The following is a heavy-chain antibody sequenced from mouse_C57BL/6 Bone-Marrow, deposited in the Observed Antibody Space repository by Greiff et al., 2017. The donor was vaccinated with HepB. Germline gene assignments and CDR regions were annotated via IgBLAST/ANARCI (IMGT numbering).Heavy chain of an antibody. V-gene: IGHV1-55*01. CDR2: IYPGSGST. CDR3: ASRNHYSQRLYYAMDY. Sequence: QVQLQQPGAELVKPGASVKMSCKASGYTFTSYWITWVKQRPGQGLEWIGDIYPGSGSTNYNEKFKSKATLTVDTSSSTAYMQLSSLTSVDSAVYNCASRNHYSQRLYYAMDYWGQGTSVTVSS. J-gene: IGHJ4*01. D-gene: IGHD2-12*01. CDR1: GYTFTSYW.